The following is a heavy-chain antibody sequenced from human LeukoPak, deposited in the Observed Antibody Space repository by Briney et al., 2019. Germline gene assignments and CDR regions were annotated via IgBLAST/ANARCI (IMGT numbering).Heavy chain of an antibody. CDR2: ISAYNGLT. J-gene: IGHJ5*02. D-gene: IGHD1-26*01. CDR3: ARDRIARLGGSYRYNCFDP. CDR1: GYTFTNYG. Sequence: ASVKVSCKASGYTFTNYGISWVRQAPGQGLEWMGCISAYNGLTNYAENLQGRVTMTTDTSTGTAYLELRSLTSDDTALYYCARDRIARLGGSYRYNCFDPWGQGTLVTVSS. V-gene: IGHV1-18*01.